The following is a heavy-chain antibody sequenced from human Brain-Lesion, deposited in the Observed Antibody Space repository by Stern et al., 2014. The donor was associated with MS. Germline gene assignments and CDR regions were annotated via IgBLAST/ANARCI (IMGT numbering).Heavy chain of an antibody. D-gene: IGHD1-26*01. CDR2: IYYSGFT. CDR1: GGSISSSTYY. Sequence: QLQLQESGPGLVKPSETLSLTCTVSGGSISSSTYYWAWIRQPPGKGLECIGNIYYSGFTYYNPSLKSRVTISVDMSKNQFSRKLSSVTAADTAIYYCARHDSVPRPSQLYSARDRGPGYFDYWGQGTLVTVSS. CDR3: ARHDSVPRPSQLYSARDRGPGYFDY. V-gene: IGHV4-39*01. J-gene: IGHJ4*02.